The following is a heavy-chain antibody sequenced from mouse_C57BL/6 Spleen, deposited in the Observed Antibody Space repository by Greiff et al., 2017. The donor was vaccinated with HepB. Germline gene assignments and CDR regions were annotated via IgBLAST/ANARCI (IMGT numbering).Heavy chain of an antibody. V-gene: IGHV2-9-1*01. CDR2: IWTGGGT. CDR1: GFSLTSYA. CDR3: ARGTYGSSSYYFDY. D-gene: IGHD1-1*01. J-gene: IGHJ2*01. Sequence: VQLKQSGPGLVAPSQSLSITCTVSGFSLTSYAISWVRQPPGKGLEWLGVIWTGGGTNYNSALKSRLSISKDNSKSQVFLKMNSLQTDDTARYYCARGTYGSSSYYFDYWGQGTTLTVSS.